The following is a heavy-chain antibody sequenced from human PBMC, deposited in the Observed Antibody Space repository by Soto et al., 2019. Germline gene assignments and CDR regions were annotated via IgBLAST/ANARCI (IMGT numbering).Heavy chain of an antibody. CDR1: GESFSAYI. CDR2: INHSGTT. D-gene: IGHD3-10*01. Sequence: SETLSLTCAVYGESFSAYIWTWIRQTPGKGLQWIGQINHSGTTNYHPSLKSRVTISIDTSKSQFYLKLTSVTAADTAIYYCATRFYSSGVLFDYWGPGTQVTVSS. V-gene: IGHV4-34*01. CDR3: ATRFYSSGVLFDY. J-gene: IGHJ4*02.